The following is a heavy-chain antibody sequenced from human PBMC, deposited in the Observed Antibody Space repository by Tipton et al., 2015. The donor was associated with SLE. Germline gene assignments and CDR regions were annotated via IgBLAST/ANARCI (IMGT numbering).Heavy chain of an antibody. V-gene: IGHV3-23*01. CDR2: ISAGGSST. CDR3: AKIRQIVLDY. J-gene: IGHJ4*02. Sequence: SLRLSCAASGFTFDKYAMSWVRQAPGKGLDWVSSISAGGSSTFYADSVKGRFTITRDNSDKTVYLQMDILTTEDTAVYYCAKIRQIVLDYWGQGTMVSVSP. CDR1: GFTFDKYA. D-gene: IGHD3-16*02.